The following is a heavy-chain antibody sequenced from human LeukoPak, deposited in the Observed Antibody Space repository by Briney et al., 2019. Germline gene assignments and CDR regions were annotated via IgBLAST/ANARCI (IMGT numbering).Heavy chain of an antibody. CDR3: AKGGWLENY. CDR2: ISAGSGAT. V-gene: IGHV3-23*01. CDR1: GFTFSNND. Sequence: GGSLRLSCAASGFTFSNNDLSWVRQAPGKGLEWVSAISAGSGATYYADFVKGRFTISRDNVKNTLYLQMNSLRVEDTAVYYCAKGGWLENYWGQGTLVTVSS. J-gene: IGHJ4*02. D-gene: IGHD5-12*01.